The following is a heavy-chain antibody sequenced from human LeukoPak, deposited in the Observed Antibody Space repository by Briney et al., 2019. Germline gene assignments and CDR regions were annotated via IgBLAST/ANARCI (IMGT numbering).Heavy chain of an antibody. CDR1: GGSISSGSYY. Sequence: PSETLSLTCTVSGGSISSGSYYWSWIRQPAGKGLEWIGRIYTSGSTNYNPSLKSRVTISVDTSKNQFSLKLSSVTAADTAVYYCAREFSSITGTTSDYWGQGTLVTVSS. CDR3: AREFSSITGTTSDY. CDR2: IYTSGST. J-gene: IGHJ4*02. D-gene: IGHD1-7*01. V-gene: IGHV4-61*02.